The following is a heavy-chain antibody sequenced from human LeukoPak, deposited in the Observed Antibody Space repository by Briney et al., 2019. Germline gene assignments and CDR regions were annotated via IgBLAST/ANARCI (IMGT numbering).Heavy chain of an antibody. D-gene: IGHD2-21*02. J-gene: IGHJ3*02. CDR2: IYYSGRT. CDR3: ASVHARYCGGDCYKAFDI. CDR1: GGSISSSSYY. Sequence: SETLSLTCTVSGGSISSSSYYWGWIRQPPGKGLEWIGSIYYSGRTYYNPSLKSRVTISVDTSKNQFSLKLSSVTAADTAVYYCASVHARYCGGDCYKAFDIWGQGTMVTVSS. V-gene: IGHV4-39*01.